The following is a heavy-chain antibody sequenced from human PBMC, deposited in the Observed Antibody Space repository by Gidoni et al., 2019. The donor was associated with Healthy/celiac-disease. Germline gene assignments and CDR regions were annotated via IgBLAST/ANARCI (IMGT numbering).Heavy chain of an antibody. D-gene: IGHD6-19*01. CDR1: GFTFSSYS. V-gene: IGHV3-21*01. J-gene: IGHJ6*03. CDR3: AREGGIAVAGDYYYYMDV. CDR2: ISSSSSYI. Sequence: EVQLVESGGGLVKTGGSLRLSCAASGFTFSSYSMNWVRQAPGKGLEWVSSISSSSSYIYYADSVKGRFTISRDNAKNSLYLQMNSLRAEDTAVYYCAREGGIAVAGDYYYYMDVWGKGTTVTVSS.